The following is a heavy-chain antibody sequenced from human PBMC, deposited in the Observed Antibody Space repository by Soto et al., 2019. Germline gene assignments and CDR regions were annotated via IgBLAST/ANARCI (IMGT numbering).Heavy chain of an antibody. CDR2: ISYDGSNK. D-gene: IGHD6-6*01. Sequence: GGSLRLSCAASGFTLSSYGMHWVRQAPGKGLEWVAVISYDGSNKYYADSVKGRFTISRDNSKNTLYLQMNSLRAEDTAVYYCAKEHIAARGYYYYYGMDVWGQGTTVTVSS. CDR1: GFTLSSYG. V-gene: IGHV3-30*18. CDR3: AKEHIAARGYYYYYGMDV. J-gene: IGHJ6*02.